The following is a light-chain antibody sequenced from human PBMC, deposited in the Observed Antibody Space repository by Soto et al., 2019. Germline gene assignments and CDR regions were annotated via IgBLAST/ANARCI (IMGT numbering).Light chain of an antibody. CDR2: DIS. CDR3: QHYENLPYS. V-gene: IGKV1-33*01. J-gene: IGKJ2*01. Sequence: DIQLTQSASSLSASVGDRVTITCQASQVITNCLNWYQQKPGKAPILLIYDISTFEIGVSSRFSGSGYGTHFTITINGLQPEDIATYYCQHYENLPYSFGQGTKLQI. CDR1: QVITNC.